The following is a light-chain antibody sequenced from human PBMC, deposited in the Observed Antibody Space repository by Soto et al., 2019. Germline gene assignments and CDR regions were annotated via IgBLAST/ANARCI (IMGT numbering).Light chain of an antibody. Sequence: QSVLTQPPSVSVAPGQKVTISCSGSSSNIGKNFVSWYQQLPGTAPKLLIYEHIKRPSGIPDRFSGSWSGTSATLGITGLLTGDEADYYCVSWDSSLIAVVSGTGTKLTVL. CDR1: SSNIGKNF. V-gene: IGLV1-51*02. J-gene: IGLJ1*01. CDR3: VSWDSSLIAVV. CDR2: EHI.